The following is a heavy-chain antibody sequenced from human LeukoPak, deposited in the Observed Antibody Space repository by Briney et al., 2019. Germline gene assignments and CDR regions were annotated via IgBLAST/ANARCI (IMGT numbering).Heavy chain of an antibody. D-gene: IGHD3-10*01. CDR1: GYTFTHYG. J-gene: IGHJ6*02. CDR2: ISGFNGNT. V-gene: IGHV1-18*01. CDR3: ARMVRGVPYYYGMDV. Sequence: ASVKVSCKASGYTFTHYGISWVRQAPGQGLEWMGWISGFNGNTNYGQKVQGRVTMTTDTSTITAYMELRSLRSDDTAVYYCARMVRGVPYYYGMDVWGQGTTVTVSS.